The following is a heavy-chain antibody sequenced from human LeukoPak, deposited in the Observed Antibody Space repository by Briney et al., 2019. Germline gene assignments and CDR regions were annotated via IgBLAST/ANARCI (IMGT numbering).Heavy chain of an antibody. V-gene: IGHV4-34*01. CDR1: SGSFSGYY. D-gene: IGHD3-10*01. CDR2: INHSGST. CDR3: ARGRGVWFGEFFLPATRGHYMDV. Sequence: SETLSLTCAVYSGSFSGYYWSWIRQPPGKGLEWIGEINHSGSTNYNPSLKSRVTISVDTSKNQFSLKLSSVTAADTAVYYCARGRGVWFGEFFLPATRGHYMDVWGKGTTVTVSS. J-gene: IGHJ6*03.